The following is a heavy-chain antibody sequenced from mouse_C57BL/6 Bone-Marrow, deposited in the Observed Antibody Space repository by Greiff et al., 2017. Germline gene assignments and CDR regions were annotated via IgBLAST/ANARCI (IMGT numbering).Heavy chain of an antibody. V-gene: IGHV3-6*01. CDR3: PRSFIPVGYFTY. J-gene: IGHJ2*01. CDR1: GYSITSGYY. D-gene: IGHD1-1*01. Sequence: EVQRVESGPGLVKPSQSLSLTCSVTGYSITSGYYWNWIRQFPGNKLEWMGYISYDGSNNYNPSFKNRISITRDKSKNQFFLKLNTLTTEATSTYYGPRSFIPVGYFTYGAQGTPPTVSS. CDR2: ISYDGSN.